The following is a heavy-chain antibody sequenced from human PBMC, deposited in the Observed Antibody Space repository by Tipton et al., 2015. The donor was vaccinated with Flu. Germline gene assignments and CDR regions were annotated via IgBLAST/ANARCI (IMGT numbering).Heavy chain of an antibody. D-gene: IGHD2/OR15-2a*01. CDR1: GASISSRNFC. CDR3: ARERLGEYNSAGYPES. V-gene: IGHV4-61*02. CDR2: IHISENT. J-gene: IGHJ5*02. Sequence: TLSLTCSVSGASISSRNFCWSWIRQTAGKGLEWLGRIHISENTDYNPSLKSRVTMSLDTSKNHFSLRLNSVTAADTAVYFCARERLGEYNSAGYPESWGQGTLVTVS.